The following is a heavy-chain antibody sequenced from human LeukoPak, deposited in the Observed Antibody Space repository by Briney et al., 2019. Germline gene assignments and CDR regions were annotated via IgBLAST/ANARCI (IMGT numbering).Heavy chain of an antibody. V-gene: IGHV1-2*02. CDR1: GYTFTGYY. CDR2: INPNSGGT. Sequence: ASVKVSCKASGYTFTGYYMHWVRQAPGQGLEWMGWINPNSGGTNYAQTFQGRVTMTRDTSISTAYMELSRLRSDDTAVYYCARARAMYYYDSSGYNDAFDIWGQGTMVTVSS. CDR3: ARARAMYYYDSSGYNDAFDI. J-gene: IGHJ3*02. D-gene: IGHD3-22*01.